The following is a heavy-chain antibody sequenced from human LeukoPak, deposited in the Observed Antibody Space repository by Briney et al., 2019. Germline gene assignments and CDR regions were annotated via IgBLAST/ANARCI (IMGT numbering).Heavy chain of an antibody. CDR2: IYTSGST. V-gene: IGHV4-61*02. CDR3: ARDADIVVVPAAMSDYYYYYMDV. CDR1: GGSISSGSYY. Sequence: SETLSLTCTVSGGSISSGSYYWSWIRQPAGKGLEWIGRIYTSGSTNYNPSLKSRVTISVDTSKNQFSLKLSSVTAADTAVYYCARDADIVVVPAAMSDYYYYYMDVWGKGTTVTVSS. D-gene: IGHD2-2*01. J-gene: IGHJ6*03.